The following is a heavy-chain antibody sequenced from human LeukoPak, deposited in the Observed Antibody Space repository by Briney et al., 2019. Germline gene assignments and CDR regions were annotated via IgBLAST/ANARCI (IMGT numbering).Heavy chain of an antibody. V-gene: IGHV3-30*03. Sequence: GGSLRLSCAASGFTFSSYGMHWVRQAPGKGLEWVAVISHDGSNKYYADSVKGRFTISRDNSKNTLYLQMNSLRAEDPAVYYCASRELYGPNYYYYYGMDVWGQGTTVTVSS. CDR1: GFTFSSYG. J-gene: IGHJ6*02. CDR3: ASRELYGPNYYYYYGMDV. CDR2: ISHDGSNK. D-gene: IGHD2-2*02.